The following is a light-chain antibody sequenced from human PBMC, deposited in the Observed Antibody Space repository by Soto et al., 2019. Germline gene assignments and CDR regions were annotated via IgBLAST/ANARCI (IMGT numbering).Light chain of an antibody. Sequence: QSVLTQPPSVSGSPGQSVTISCTGTSSDVGSYNRVSWYQQPPGTAPKLMIYEVSNRPSGVPDRFSGSKSGNTASLTISGLQAEDEAHYYCSSYTSSRTYVFGSGTKVTV. V-gene: IGLV2-18*02. CDR1: SSDVGSYNR. CDR3: SSYTSSRTYV. J-gene: IGLJ1*01. CDR2: EVS.